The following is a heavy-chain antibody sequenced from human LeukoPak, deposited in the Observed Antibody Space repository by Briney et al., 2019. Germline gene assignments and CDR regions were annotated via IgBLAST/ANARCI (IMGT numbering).Heavy chain of an antibody. V-gene: IGHV1-18*01. D-gene: IGHD3-9*01. CDR2: ISAYNGNT. Sequence: ASVKVSCKASGYTFTSYGISWVRQAPGQGLEWMGWISAYNGNTNYAQKLQGRVTMTTDTSTSTAYMELRSLRSDDTAVYYCARAVTGYYSNYYYYYMDVWGKGTTVTVSS. CDR3: ARAVTGYYSNYYYYYMDV. J-gene: IGHJ6*03. CDR1: GYTFTSYG.